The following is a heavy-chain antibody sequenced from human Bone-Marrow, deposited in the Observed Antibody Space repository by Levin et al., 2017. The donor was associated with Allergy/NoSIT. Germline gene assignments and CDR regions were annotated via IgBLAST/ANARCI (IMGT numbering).Heavy chain of an antibody. J-gene: IGHJ4*02. CDR3: ARTRRSRVFYYYDSSGYLSVY. Sequence: GGSLRLSCAASGFTFSSYDMHWVRQATGKGLEWVSAIGTAGDTYYPGSVKGRFTISRENAKNSLYLQMNSLRAGDTAVYYCARTRRSRVFYYYDSSGYLSVYWGQGTLVTVSS. CDR1: GFTFSSYD. V-gene: IGHV3-13*01. D-gene: IGHD3-22*01. CDR2: IGTAGDT.